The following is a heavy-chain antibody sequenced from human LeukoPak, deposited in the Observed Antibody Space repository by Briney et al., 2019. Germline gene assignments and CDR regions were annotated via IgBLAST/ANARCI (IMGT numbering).Heavy chain of an antibody. J-gene: IGHJ4*02. V-gene: IGHV4-61*02. D-gene: IGHD1-1*01. Sequence: SQTLSLTCIVSGDSISSGSYYWTWLRQPAGKGLEWIGRIHTSGNTNYSPSLKSRVTIPRDTSKNQFSLRLTSVTAADTAVYYCVRDWNGDYFDYWGQGTLVTVSS. CDR1: GDSISSGSYY. CDR3: VRDWNGDYFDY. CDR2: IHTSGNT.